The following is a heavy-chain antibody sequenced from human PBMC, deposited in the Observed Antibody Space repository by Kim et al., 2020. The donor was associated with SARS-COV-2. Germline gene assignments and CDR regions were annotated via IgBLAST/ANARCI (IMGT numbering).Heavy chain of an antibody. Sequence: ASVKVSCKASGYTFTSYAMNWVRQAPGQGLEWMGWINTNTGNPTYAQGFTGRFVFSLDTSVSTAYLQISSLKAEDTAVYYCARDRLVRGANPTKLGGWFDPWGQGTLVTVSS. CDR2: INTNTGNP. CDR3: ARDRLVRGANPTKLGGWFDP. CDR1: GYTFTSYA. D-gene: IGHD3-10*01. J-gene: IGHJ5*02. V-gene: IGHV7-4-1*02.